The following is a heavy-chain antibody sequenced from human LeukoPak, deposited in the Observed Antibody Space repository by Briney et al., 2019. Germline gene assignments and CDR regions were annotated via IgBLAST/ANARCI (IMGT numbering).Heavy chain of an antibody. D-gene: IGHD3-3*01. Sequence: GGSLRLSCAASGFTLSSYWMHWVRQAPGQGLVWLSRLSTDGSSTDYADSVKGRFTISRDNAKNTLYLQMNSLRAEDTAVYYCARVSCDYTTCKYPFDYWGQGTLVTVSS. J-gene: IGHJ4*02. CDR1: GFTLSSYW. CDR2: LSTDGSST. CDR3: ARVSCDYTTCKYPFDY. V-gene: IGHV3-74*01.